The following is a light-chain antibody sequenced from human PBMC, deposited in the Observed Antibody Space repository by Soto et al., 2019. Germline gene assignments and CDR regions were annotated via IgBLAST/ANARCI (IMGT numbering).Light chain of an antibody. Sequence: QSVLTQPPSASGTPGQRVSISCSGSSSNIGSNTVNWYQQLPGTAPKLLIYSDNQRPSGVPDRISGSKSGTSASLAISGLQSEDEGDYYCASWDDSLTNWVFGGGTKVTVL. J-gene: IGLJ3*02. CDR3: ASWDDSLTNWV. V-gene: IGLV1-44*01. CDR1: SSNIGSNT. CDR2: SDN.